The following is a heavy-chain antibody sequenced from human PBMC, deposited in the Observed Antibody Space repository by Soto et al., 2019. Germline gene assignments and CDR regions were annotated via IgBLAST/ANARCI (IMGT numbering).Heavy chain of an antibody. D-gene: IGHD2-21*02. Sequence: QAQLQQWGTGLLKPSETLSLTCAVYGGSLSGTYWGWIRQPPGKGLEWIGETHHSGSTAYNPSLKSRVTISVDTSRNQFSLKLNSVTAADTAVYYCARTTAAIHLNYWSQGTLVTVSS. J-gene: IGHJ4*02. CDR3: ARTTAAIHLNY. CDR1: GGSLSGTY. V-gene: IGHV4-34*01. CDR2: THHSGST.